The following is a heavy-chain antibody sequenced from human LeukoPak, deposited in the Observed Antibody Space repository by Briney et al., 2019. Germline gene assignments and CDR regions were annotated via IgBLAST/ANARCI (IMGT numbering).Heavy chain of an antibody. V-gene: IGHV4-59*01. Sequence: PSETLSLTCTVSGGSISPYYWSWIRQPPGKGLEWIGYIYYSGSTNYNPSLKSRVTISVDTSKNQFSLKLSSVTAADTAVYYCARDRRHSSGRPDAFDIWGQGTMVTVSS. CDR2: IYYSGST. J-gene: IGHJ3*02. CDR3: ARDRRHSSGRPDAFDI. D-gene: IGHD6-19*01. CDR1: GGSISPYY.